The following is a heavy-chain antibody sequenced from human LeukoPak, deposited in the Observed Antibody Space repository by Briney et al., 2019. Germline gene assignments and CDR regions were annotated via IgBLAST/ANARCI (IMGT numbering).Heavy chain of an antibody. CDR1: GFTFDDYA. J-gene: IGHJ5*02. V-gene: IGHV3-9*01. Sequence: QSGGSLRLSCAASGFTFDDYAMRWVRQAPGKGLEWVSGISWNSGSIGYADSVKGRFTISRDNAKNSLYLQMNSLRAEDTALYYCAKPVLRRNWGSNWFDPWGQGTLVTVSS. CDR3: AKPVLRRNWGSNWFDP. CDR2: ISWNSGSI. D-gene: IGHD7-27*01.